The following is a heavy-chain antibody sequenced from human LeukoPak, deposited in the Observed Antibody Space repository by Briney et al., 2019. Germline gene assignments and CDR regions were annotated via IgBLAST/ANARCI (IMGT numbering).Heavy chain of an antibody. Sequence: GGSLRLSCAASGFTFSSYNMYWVRQAPGKGLAWVSSITSSSSDIYYADSVKGRFTISRDNAKNSLYLQMDSLRAEDTAVYYCARDFRGYSGYTYDHWGQGTLVTVSS. D-gene: IGHD5-12*01. CDR1: GFTFSSYN. J-gene: IGHJ4*02. CDR2: ITSSSSDI. CDR3: ARDFRGYSGYTYDH. V-gene: IGHV3-21*01.